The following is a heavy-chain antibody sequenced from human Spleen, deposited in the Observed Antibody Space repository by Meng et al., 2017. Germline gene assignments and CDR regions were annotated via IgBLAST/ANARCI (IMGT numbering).Heavy chain of an antibody. J-gene: IGHJ5*02. CDR1: GGSISISGYY. Sequence: QPQLQESGPGLVKPSEALSLTCTVSGGSISISGYYCGWVRQPPGKGLEWIGRIGHSGITSYTPSLKSRVTVSIDTSKSQFSLKLTSVTAADTAVYYCVRSSGWVRTGFDPWGQGTLVTVSS. CDR3: VRSSGWVRTGFDP. CDR2: IGHSGIT. D-gene: IGHD6-19*01. V-gene: IGHV4-39*01.